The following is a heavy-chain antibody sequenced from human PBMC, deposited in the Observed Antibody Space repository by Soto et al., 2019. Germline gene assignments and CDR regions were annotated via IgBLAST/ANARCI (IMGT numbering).Heavy chain of an antibody. CDR3: ATDIVVVPAPTGAFDI. J-gene: IGHJ3*02. CDR1: GFTFSSYS. CDR2: ISSSSSYI. D-gene: IGHD2-2*01. Sequence: GGSLRLSCAASGFTFSSYSMNWVRQAPGKGLEWVSSISSSSSYIYYADSVKGRFTISRDNAKNSLYLQMNSLRAEDTAVYYCATDIVVVPAPTGAFDIWGQGTMVTVSS. V-gene: IGHV3-21*01.